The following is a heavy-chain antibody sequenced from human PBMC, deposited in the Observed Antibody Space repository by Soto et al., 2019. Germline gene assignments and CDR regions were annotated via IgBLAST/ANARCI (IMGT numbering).Heavy chain of an antibody. CDR2: INHSESA. CDR3: ARKADTVDY. CDR1: GESFSGYF. J-gene: IGHJ4*02. D-gene: IGHD6-25*01. V-gene: IGHV4-34*01. Sequence: QVQLHQWGAGLLKPSETLSLTCAVYGESFSGYFWTWIRQSPGKGLEWIAEINHSESANYNPSLKSRVTISVDTSKNQFSLRLTSVTAADTAVYCCARKADTVDYWGQGTLVTVSS.